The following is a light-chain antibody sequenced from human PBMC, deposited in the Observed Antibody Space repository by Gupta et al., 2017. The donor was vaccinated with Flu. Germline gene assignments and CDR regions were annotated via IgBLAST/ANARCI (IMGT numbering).Light chain of an antibody. V-gene: IGKV1-39*01. Sequence: SSLSASVGDRVTITCRASQSISSYLNWYQQKPGKAPKLLIYAASSLQSGVPSRFSGSGSGTDFTLTISSLQPEDFATYYCQQSYSTLQVTFGQGTRLEIK. CDR1: QSISSY. CDR2: AAS. J-gene: IGKJ5*01. CDR3: QQSYSTLQVT.